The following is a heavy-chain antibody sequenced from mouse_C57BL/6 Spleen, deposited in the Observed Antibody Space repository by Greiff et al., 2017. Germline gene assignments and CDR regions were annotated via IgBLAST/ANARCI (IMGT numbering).Heavy chain of an antibody. V-gene: IGHV1-39*01. J-gene: IGHJ1*03. D-gene: IGHD1-1*01. Sequence: EVNLVESGPELVKPGASVKISCKASGYSFTDYNMNWVKQSNGKSLEWIGVINPNYGTTSYNQKFKGKATLTVDQSSSTAYMQLNSLTSEDSAVYYCARDGGYGSSYGWYFDVWGTGTTVTVSS. CDR1: GYSFTDYN. CDR2: INPNYGTT. CDR3: ARDGGYGSSYGWYFDV.